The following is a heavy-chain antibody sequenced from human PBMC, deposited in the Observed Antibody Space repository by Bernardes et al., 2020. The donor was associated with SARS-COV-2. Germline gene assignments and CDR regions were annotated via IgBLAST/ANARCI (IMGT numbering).Heavy chain of an antibody. J-gene: IGHJ4*02. D-gene: IGHD3-3*01. CDR3: AREAYDFWSGYSPVH. CDR1: GYTFTSYG. V-gene: IGHV1-18*01. Sequence: ASVKVSCKASGYTFTSYGISWVRQAPGQGLEWMGWISAYNGNTNYAQKLQGRVTMTTDTSTSTAYMELRSLRSDDTAVYYCAREAYDFWSGYSPVHWGQGTLVTASS. CDR2: ISAYNGNT.